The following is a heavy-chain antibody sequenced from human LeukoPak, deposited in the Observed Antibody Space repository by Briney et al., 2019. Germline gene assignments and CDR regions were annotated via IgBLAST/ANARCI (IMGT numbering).Heavy chain of an antibody. D-gene: IGHD6-19*01. CDR2: ISWNSGSI. J-gene: IGHJ4*02. CDR1: GFTFDDYA. V-gene: IGHV3-9*01. Sequence: GGSLRLSCAASGFTFDDYAMRWVRQAPGKGLEWVSGISWNSGSIGYADSVKGRFTISRDNAKNSLYLQMNSLRAEDTALYYCAKDKRSSLAGIAVAGTIDYWGQGTLVTVSS. CDR3: AKDKRSSLAGIAVAGTIDY.